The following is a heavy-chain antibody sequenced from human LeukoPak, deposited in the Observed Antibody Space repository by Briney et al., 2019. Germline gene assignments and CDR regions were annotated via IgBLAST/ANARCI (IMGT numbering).Heavy chain of an antibody. Sequence: GGSLRLSCAASGFTFSSYAMHWVRQAPGKGLEWVAVISYDGSNKYYADSVKGRFTISRDNSKNTLYLQMNSLRAEDTAVYYCRSFQDSSSWYGRVDYWGQGTLVTVSS. CDR1: GFTFSSYA. CDR2: ISYDGSNK. J-gene: IGHJ4*02. CDR3: RSFQDSSSWYGRVDY. D-gene: IGHD6-13*01. V-gene: IGHV3-30-3*01.